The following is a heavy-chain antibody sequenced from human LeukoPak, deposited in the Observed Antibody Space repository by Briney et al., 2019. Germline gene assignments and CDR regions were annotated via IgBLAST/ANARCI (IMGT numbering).Heavy chain of an antibody. CDR2: MYSGGTA. CDR3: ARSIPGPHCGGDGCPPTLTPFDL. CDR1: DFLVNSKY. V-gene: IGHV3-53*01. D-gene: IGHD2-21*01. Sequence: PGGSLRLSCAASDFLVNSKYMSWIRQAPGKELEWVSVMYSGGTAFYSDSVRGRFTISRDNSKNTLYLQMSGLKVEDTAVYYCARSIPGPHCGGDGCPPTLTPFDLWGQGTLVTVSS. J-gene: IGHJ4*02.